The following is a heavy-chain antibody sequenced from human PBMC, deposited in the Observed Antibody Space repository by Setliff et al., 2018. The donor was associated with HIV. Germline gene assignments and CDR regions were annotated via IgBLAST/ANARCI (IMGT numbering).Heavy chain of an antibody. Sequence: GAALKTSRKRVGYYFPNSWFVWVRQLHGKGLEWMGVIYHGDSNTMYSPFFEGQVTISVDTSINTSYLQGNSLKASDSGIYYCAKSSGSYPLGFDPWGQGTLVTVSS. D-gene: IGHD3-16*02. CDR3: AKSSGSYPLGFDP. CDR2: IYHGDSNT. CDR1: GYYFPNSW. J-gene: IGHJ5*02. V-gene: IGHV5-51*01.